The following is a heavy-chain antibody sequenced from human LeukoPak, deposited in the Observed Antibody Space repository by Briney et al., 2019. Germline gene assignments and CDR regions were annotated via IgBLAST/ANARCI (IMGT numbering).Heavy chain of an antibody. V-gene: IGHV3-23*01. CDR2: ISGSGGST. D-gene: IGHD6-13*01. CDR3: AKQEQQLGNDYYYYYYMDV. Sequence: GGSLRLSCAASGFTFSSYSMNWVRQAPGKGLEWVSAISGSGGSTYYADSVKGRFTISRDNSKNTLYLQMNSLRAEDTAVYYCAKQEQQLGNDYYYYYYMDVWGKGTTVTVSS. CDR1: GFTFSSYS. J-gene: IGHJ6*03.